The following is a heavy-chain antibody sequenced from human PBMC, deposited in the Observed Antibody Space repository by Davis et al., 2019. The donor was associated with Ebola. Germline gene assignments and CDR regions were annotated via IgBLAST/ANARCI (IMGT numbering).Heavy chain of an antibody. CDR2: INPSGGST. CDR1: GYTFTSYY. CDR3: ARIGDSRYYYGMDV. D-gene: IGHD4-17*01. V-gene: IGHV1-46*01. Sequence: ASVKVSCKASGYTFTSYYMHWVRQAPGQGLEWMGIINPSGGSTSYAQKFQGRVTMTRDTSISTAYMELSRLRSDDTAVYYCARIGDSRYYYGMDVWGQGTTVTVSS. J-gene: IGHJ6*02.